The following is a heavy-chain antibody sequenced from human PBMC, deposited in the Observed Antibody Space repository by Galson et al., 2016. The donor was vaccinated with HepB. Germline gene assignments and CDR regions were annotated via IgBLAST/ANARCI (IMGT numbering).Heavy chain of an antibody. CDR2: RRTKSQSYTA. CDR1: GITLSDHY. J-gene: IGHJ4*02. V-gene: IGHV3-72*01. CDR3: ARDDWGSYAD. D-gene: IGHD3-16*01. Sequence: SLRLSCAASGITLSDHYMDWVRQAPGKGLEWIGRRRTKSQSYTAEYAASVKGRFTISRDDSENSLYLQMNNLKTEDTAVYYCARDDWGSYADWGQGTLVTVSS.